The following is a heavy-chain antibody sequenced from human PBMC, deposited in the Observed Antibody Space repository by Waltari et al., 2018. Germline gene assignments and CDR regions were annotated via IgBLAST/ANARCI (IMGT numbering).Heavy chain of an antibody. CDR3: ARQGGYINVWWEDYWYFDH. J-gene: IGHJ2*01. Sequence: QVHLQVSGPGLVTASETLSLTCAVSDYSISSGFYWGWIRQPPGKGLVWIGSINHSGSTFYNPSLKSRVTISVDTALNHFSLKLNSVTATDTAVYYCARQGGYINVWWEDYWYFDHWGRGTLVTVSS. D-gene: IGHD1-26*01. CDR1: DYSISSGFY. V-gene: IGHV4-38-2*01. CDR2: INHSGST.